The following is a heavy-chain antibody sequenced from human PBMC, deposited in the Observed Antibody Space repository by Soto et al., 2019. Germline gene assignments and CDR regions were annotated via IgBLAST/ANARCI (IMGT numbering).Heavy chain of an antibody. Sequence: QMQLVQSGGGVVQPGRSLRLSCAASGFTFSHYPIHWVRQAPGKGLEWVAVISFDGSNKFYADSVKGRFTISKDNSHNTLYLQMNVLRHEDTAVYYCARLPGPLVSVLYIYPLDARESPSDVDIWGEGTTVTVSS. D-gene: IGHD2-21*02. CDR2: ISFDGSNK. CDR1: GFTFSHYP. V-gene: IGHV3-30*04. J-gene: IGHJ6*04. CDR3: ARLPGPLVSVLYIYPLDARESPSDVDI.